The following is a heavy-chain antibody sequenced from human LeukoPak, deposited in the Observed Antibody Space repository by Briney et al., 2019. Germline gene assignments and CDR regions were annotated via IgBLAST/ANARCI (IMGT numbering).Heavy chain of an antibody. CDR2: ISGSGGST. J-gene: IGHJ5*02. CDR1: GFTFSSYA. D-gene: IGHD6-13*01. CDR3: AKDTIAAAGTRWFDP. V-gene: IGHV3-23*01. Sequence: PGGSLRLSCAASGFTFSSYAMSWVRQAPGKGLEWVSAISGSGGSTYYADSVKGRLTISRDNSKNTLYLQMNSLRAEDTAVYYCAKDTIAAAGTRWFDPWGQGTLVTVSS.